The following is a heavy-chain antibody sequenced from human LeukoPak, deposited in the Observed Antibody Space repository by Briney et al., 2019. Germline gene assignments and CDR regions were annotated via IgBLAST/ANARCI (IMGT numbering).Heavy chain of an antibody. J-gene: IGHJ2*01. Sequence: GGSLRLSCAASGFTFSSYWMSWVRQAPGKGLEWVANIKKDGSEKYYVDSVKGRFTISRDNAKNSLYLQMNSLRAEDTAVYYCARDGLAAATLHWCFDLWGRGTLVTVSS. V-gene: IGHV3-7*01. D-gene: IGHD6-25*01. CDR1: GFTFSSYW. CDR3: ARDGLAAATLHWCFDL. CDR2: IKKDGSEK.